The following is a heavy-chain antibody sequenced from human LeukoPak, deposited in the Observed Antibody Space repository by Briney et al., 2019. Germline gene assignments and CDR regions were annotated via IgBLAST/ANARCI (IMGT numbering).Heavy chain of an antibody. CDR1: GYTFTSYA. CDR3: ARDLLGIAARAFDY. D-gene: IGHD6-6*01. J-gene: IGHJ4*02. CDR2: INTNTGNP. V-gene: IGHV7-4-1*02. Sequence: ASVKVSCKASGYTFTSYAMNWVRQAPGQGLEWMGWINTNTGNPTYAQGFTGRFVFSLDTSVSTAYLQISSLKAEDTAVYYCARDLLGIAARAFDYWGQGTLVTVSS.